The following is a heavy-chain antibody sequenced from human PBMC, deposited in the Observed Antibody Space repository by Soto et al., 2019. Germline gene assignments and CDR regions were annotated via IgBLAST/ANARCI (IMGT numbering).Heavy chain of an antibody. J-gene: IGHJ4*01. V-gene: IGHV1-69*02. CDR3: ASVSLYGSGSYPVDY. CDR1: GGTFSNHL. D-gene: IGHD3-10*01. Sequence: QVQLVQSGAEVKKPGSSVNVSCKASGGTFSNHLISWVRQAPGQGLEWMGTIIPLFGILNYAQKLQGRVTISAEKSTSTAYMELSSLRSDDTAVYYCASVSLYGSGSYPVDYWGQGTLVTVSS. CDR2: IIPLFGIL.